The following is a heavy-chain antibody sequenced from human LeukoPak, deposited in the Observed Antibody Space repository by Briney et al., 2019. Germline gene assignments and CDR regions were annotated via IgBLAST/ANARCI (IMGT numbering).Heavy chain of an antibody. V-gene: IGHV3-48*02. CDR2: ISSSSNSL. CDR3: ARDRMWAFDI. D-gene: IGHD1-14*01. J-gene: IGHJ3*02. CDR1: GFTFSSYS. Sequence: GGSLRLSCAASGFTFSSYSVNWVRQAPGKGLEWVSYISSSSNSLYAASVKGRFTISRDNAKNSLYLQMNSLRDEDTAVYYCARDRMWAFDIWGQGTMVTVSS.